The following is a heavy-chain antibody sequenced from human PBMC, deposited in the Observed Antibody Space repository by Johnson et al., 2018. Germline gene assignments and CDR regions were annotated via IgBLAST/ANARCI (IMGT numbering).Heavy chain of an antibody. J-gene: IGHJ6*03. CDR3: TRVSASPYYYYNYMDV. D-gene: IGHD5-18*01. V-gene: IGHV3-49*03. CDR2: IRSKAYGGTT. CDR1: GFTFGDYA. Sequence: EVQLVESGGGLVQPGRSLRLSCTASGFTFGDYAMSWFRQAPGKGLAWVGFIRSKAYGGTTDFAASVKGRFTIPRDDSKSIAYLQMNSLKTEDTAVFYCTRVSASPYYYYNYMDVWGKGTTVTVSS.